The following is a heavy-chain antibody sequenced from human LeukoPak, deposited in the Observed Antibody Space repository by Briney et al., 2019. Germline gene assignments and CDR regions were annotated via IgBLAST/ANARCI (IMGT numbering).Heavy chain of an antibody. CDR3: AGDLSDDTSGH. V-gene: IGHV3-48*01. CDR2: ISDSSSTI. D-gene: IGHD3-22*01. Sequence: GGSLRLSCAASGFTFSTFSMNWVRQAPGKGLEWVSYISDSSSTIYYAESVKGRFTISRDNAKSSLYLQMNSLRAEDTAMYCCAGDLSDDTSGHWGQGTLVTVSS. J-gene: IGHJ4*02. CDR1: GFTFSTFS.